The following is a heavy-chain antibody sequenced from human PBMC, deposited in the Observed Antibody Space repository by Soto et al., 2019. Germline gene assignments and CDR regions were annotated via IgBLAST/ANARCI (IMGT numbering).Heavy chain of an antibody. Sequence: PSETLSLTCTVSGGSISSSSYYWGWIRQPPGKGLEWIGSIYYSGSTYYNPSLKSRVTISVDTSKNQFSLKLSSVTTADTAVYYCARVEALRFDYWGQGTLVTVSS. CDR2: IYYSGST. D-gene: IGHD4-17*01. V-gene: IGHV4-39*07. J-gene: IGHJ4*02. CDR1: GGSISSSSYY. CDR3: ARVEALRFDY.